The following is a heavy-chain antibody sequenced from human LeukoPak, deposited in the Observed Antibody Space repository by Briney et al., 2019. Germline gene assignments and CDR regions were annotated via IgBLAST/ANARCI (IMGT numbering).Heavy chain of an antibody. V-gene: IGHV1-46*01. CDR1: GYTFTSYD. Sequence: GASVKVSCKASGYTFTSYDINWVRQAPGQGLEWMGIINPSGGSTSYAQKFQGRVTMTRDMSTSTAYMELSSLRSEDTAVYYCARTKGIAVAGILLNWGQGTLVTVSS. J-gene: IGHJ4*02. CDR3: ARTKGIAVAGILLN. D-gene: IGHD6-19*01. CDR2: INPSGGST.